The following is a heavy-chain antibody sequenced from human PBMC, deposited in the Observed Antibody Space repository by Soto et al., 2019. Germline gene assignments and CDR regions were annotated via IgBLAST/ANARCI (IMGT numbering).Heavy chain of an antibody. CDR2: INEDGSEK. J-gene: IGHJ4*02. V-gene: IGHV3-7*04. CDR1: GFSFTSYW. D-gene: IGHD3-16*01. Sequence: EVQLVESGGGLVQPGGSLRLSCAASGFSFTSYWMDWDRQAPGKGLEWVAMINEDGSEKYYVDSVKGRFTISRDNAKNSLYLEMDSLRAEDTAVYYCVTDYDAKGWGTYWGQGNLVTVSS. CDR3: VTDYDAKGWGTY.